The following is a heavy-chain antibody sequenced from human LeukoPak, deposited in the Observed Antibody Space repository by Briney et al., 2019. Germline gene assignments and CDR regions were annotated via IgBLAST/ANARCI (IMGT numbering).Heavy chain of an antibody. V-gene: IGHV3-53*01. J-gene: IGHJ5*02. D-gene: IGHD2-15*01. CDR1: GFTVSSNY. CDR3: ARQVVVAATTWFDP. Sequence: GGSLRLSCAASGFTVSSNYMSWVRQAPGKGLEWVSVIYSGGSTYYADSVKGQFTISRDNSKNTLYLQMNSLRAEDTAVYYCARQVVVAATTWFDPWGQGTLVTVSS. CDR2: IYSGGST.